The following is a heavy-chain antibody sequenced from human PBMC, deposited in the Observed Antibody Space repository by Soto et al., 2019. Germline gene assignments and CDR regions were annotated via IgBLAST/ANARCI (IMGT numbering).Heavy chain of an antibody. V-gene: IGHV3-66*01. Sequence: EVQLVESGGGLVQPGGSLRLSCAASGFAVSSNYMTWVRQAPGKGLEWGSVVHSGGSTYSADSVRDRFTISRENSKNKVYLQMSSLRAEDTALYYCATGGSGVFDYWGQGALVTVSS. CDR3: ATGGSGVFDY. J-gene: IGHJ4*02. CDR1: GFAVSSNY. CDR2: VHSGGST. D-gene: IGHD6-19*01.